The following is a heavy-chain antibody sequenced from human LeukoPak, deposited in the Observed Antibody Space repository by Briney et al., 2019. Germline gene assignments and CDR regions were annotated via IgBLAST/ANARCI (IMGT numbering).Heavy chain of an antibody. Sequence: ASVKVSCKTSGYTFSNFGINWVRQAPGQGLEWMGWISGNNDNPNYGQKFQGRFTVNTDSSTSTAYMELRNLTFDDTAVYYCARDGTSTDDYWGQGTRVTVSS. D-gene: IGHD2-2*01. CDR2: ISGNNDNP. CDR1: GYTFSNFG. J-gene: IGHJ4*02. CDR3: ARDGTSTDDY. V-gene: IGHV1-18*01.